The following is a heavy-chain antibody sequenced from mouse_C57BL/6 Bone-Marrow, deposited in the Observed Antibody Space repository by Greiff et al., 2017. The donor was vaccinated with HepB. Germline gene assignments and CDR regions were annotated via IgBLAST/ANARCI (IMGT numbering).Heavy chain of an antibody. V-gene: IGHV1-7*01. Sequence: QVQLQQSGAELAKPGASVKLSCKASGYTFTSYCMHWVKQRPGQGLEWIGYINPSSGYTKYNQKFKDKATLTADKSSSTAYMQLSSLTYEDSAVYYCASDDYGSPPFAYWGQGTLVTVSA. CDR1: GYTFTSYC. D-gene: IGHD1-1*01. CDR3: ASDDYGSPPFAY. CDR2: INPSSGYT. J-gene: IGHJ3*01.